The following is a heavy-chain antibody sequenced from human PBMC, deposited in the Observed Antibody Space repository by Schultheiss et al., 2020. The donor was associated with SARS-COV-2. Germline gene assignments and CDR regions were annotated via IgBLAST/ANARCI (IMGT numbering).Heavy chain of an antibody. J-gene: IGHJ6*02. CDR3: ARHKVGQGGSLSGGMDV. Sequence: GESLKISCKGSGYSFASYWIGWVRQMPGKGPEWMGIMNPGDSDTRYNPSFQGHVTISADKSISTAYLQWSSLKASDTAMYYCARHKVGQGGSLSGGMDVWGQGTTVTVSS. CDR1: GYSFASYW. D-gene: IGHD1-26*01. CDR2: MNPGDSDT. V-gene: IGHV5-51*01.